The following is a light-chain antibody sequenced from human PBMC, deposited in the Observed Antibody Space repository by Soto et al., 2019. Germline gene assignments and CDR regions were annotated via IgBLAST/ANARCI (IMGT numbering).Light chain of an antibody. J-gene: IGKJ4*01. CDR1: QGISSY. CDR2: AAS. V-gene: IGKV1-8*01. Sequence: IQMTQSPSYVPTSVGARVTIASRASQGISSYLAWYQQKPGKAPKTLIYAASTLQSGVPSRVRGSGSGTDFTLTISCLKSEDFETYYCQQYYSYPLTFGGGTKVDI. CDR3: QQYYSYPLT.